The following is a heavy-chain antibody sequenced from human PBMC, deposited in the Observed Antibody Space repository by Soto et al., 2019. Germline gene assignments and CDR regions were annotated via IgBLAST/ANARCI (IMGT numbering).Heavy chain of an antibody. CDR3: AKHNWSEYYFDY. CDR2: ISSSSSYT. Sequence: PGGSLRLSCAASGFTFSDYYMSWIRQAPGKGLEWVSYISSSSSYTNYADSVKGRFTISRGNAKNSLYLQMNSLRAEDTAVYYCAKHNWSEYYFDYWGQGTLVTVSS. D-gene: IGHD1-20*01. CDR1: GFTFSDYY. V-gene: IGHV3-11*06. J-gene: IGHJ4*02.